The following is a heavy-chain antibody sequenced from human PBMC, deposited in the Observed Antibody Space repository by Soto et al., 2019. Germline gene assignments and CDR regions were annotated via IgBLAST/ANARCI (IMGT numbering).Heavy chain of an antibody. Sequence: SQTPSLPCALSRGRVSSNSAALNWIRQSPSRGLEWLGRTYYRSKWYNDYAVSVKSRITINPDTSKNQFSLQLNSVTPEDTAVYYCARDPPDFHSAFDYWGQGTLVTVSS. CDR3: ARDPPDFHSAFDY. CDR2: TYYRSKWYN. D-gene: IGHD4-4*01. J-gene: IGHJ4*02. CDR1: RGRVSSNSAA. V-gene: IGHV6-1*01.